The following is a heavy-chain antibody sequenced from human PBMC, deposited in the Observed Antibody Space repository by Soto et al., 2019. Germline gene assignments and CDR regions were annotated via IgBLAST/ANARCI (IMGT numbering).Heavy chain of an antibody. CDR2: IYYSGST. Sequence: PSETLSLTCTVSGGSINSGDYYWSWIRQPPGKGLEWIGYIYYSGSTYYNPSLKSRITISIDTSKNQFSLKLNSVTAADTAVYFCASFGDVSRIDYCGQGTLVTVSS. CDR1: GGSINSGDYY. V-gene: IGHV4-30-4*01. J-gene: IGHJ4*02. CDR3: ASFGDVSRIDY. D-gene: IGHD4-17*01.